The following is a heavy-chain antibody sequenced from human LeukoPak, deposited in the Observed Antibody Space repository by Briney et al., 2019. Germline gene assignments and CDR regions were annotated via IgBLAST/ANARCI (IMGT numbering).Heavy chain of an antibody. Sequence: ASVKVSCEASGYTFTSYSINWVRQAPGQGLEWMGWISTYNGNSNYAQKFQGRVTMTRDTSISTAYMELSRLRSDDTAVYYCARAPYSSSWYFAYWGQGTLVTVSS. D-gene: IGHD6-13*01. CDR3: ARAPYSSSWYFAY. J-gene: IGHJ4*02. CDR1: GYTFTSYS. V-gene: IGHV1-2*02. CDR2: ISTYNGNS.